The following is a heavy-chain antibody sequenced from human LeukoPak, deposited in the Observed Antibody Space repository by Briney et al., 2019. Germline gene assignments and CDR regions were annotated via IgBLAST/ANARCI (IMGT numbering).Heavy chain of an antibody. CDR1: GGSSSGYF. CDR3: AGVYCSTASCPVDAFDI. V-gene: IGHV4-34*01. D-gene: IGHD2-2*01. Sequence: SETLSLTCTVYGGSSSGYFWSWIRQPPGKGLEWIWEINHSGTTKYNPSLKSRVAISVDTSKNQFSLKLSSLTAADTAIYYCAGVYCSTASCPVDAFDIWGQGTMVTVSS. CDR2: INHSGTT. J-gene: IGHJ3*02.